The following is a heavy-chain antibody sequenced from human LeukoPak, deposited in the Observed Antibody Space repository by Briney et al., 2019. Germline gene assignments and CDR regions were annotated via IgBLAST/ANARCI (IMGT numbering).Heavy chain of an antibody. J-gene: IGHJ6*02. CDR1: GGSISSYY. CDR2: IYYSGST. D-gene: IGHD4-17*01. Sequence: PSETLSLTCTVSGGSISSYYWSWIRQPPGKGLEWIGYIYYSGSTNYNPSLKSRVTISVDTSKNQFSLKLSSVTAADTAVYYCARDLRDYGEHYGMDVWGQGTTVTVSS. V-gene: IGHV4-59*01. CDR3: ARDLRDYGEHYGMDV.